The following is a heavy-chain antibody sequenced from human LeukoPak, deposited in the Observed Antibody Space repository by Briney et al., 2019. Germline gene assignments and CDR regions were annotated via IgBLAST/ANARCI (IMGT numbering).Heavy chain of an antibody. Sequence: GASVKVSCKASGYTFTGYYMHWVRQAPGQGLEWMGWINPNSGGTNYAQKFQGRVTMTRDTSISTAYMELSRLRSDDTAVYYCAPGLGIAAAGTFRGGWDYGGQGTLVTVSS. CDR3: APGLGIAAAGTFRGGWDY. CDR2: INPNSGGT. CDR1: GYTFTGYY. D-gene: IGHD6-13*01. J-gene: IGHJ4*02. V-gene: IGHV1-2*02.